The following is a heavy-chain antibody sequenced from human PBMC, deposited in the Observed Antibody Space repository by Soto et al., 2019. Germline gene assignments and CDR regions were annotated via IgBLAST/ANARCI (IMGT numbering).Heavy chain of an antibody. CDR3: ASLRHDMVRGVPNWFDP. CDR1: GCSISSYY. D-gene: IGHD3-10*01. CDR2: IYYSGST. J-gene: IGHJ5*02. V-gene: IGHV4-59*08. Sequence: SETLSLTCTVSGCSISSYYWSWIRQPPGKGLEWIGYIYYSGSTNYNPSLKSRVTISVDTSKNQFSLKLSSVTAADTAVYYCASLRHDMVRGVPNWFDPWGQGTLVTVSS.